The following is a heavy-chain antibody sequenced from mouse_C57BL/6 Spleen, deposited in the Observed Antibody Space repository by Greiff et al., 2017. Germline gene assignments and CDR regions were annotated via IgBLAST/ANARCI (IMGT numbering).Heavy chain of an antibody. J-gene: IGHJ3*01. CDR2: IRSKSNNYAT. D-gene: IGHD2-4*01. CDR1: GFSFNTYA. V-gene: IGHV10-1*01. Sequence: EVKLVESGGGLVQPKGSLKLSCAASGFSFNTYAMNWVRQAPGKGLEWVARIRSKSNNYATYYADSVKDRFTISRDDSESMLYLQMNNLKTEDTAMYYCVRHFYDYDSSFAYWGQGTLVTVSA. CDR3: VRHFYDYDSSFAY.